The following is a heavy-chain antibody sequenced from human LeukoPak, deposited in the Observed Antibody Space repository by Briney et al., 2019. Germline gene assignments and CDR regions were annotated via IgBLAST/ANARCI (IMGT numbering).Heavy chain of an antibody. CDR2: IIPIFGTA. V-gene: IGHV1-69*13. CDR3: ARDSLGYPINNWFDP. Sequence: SVKVSCKASGGTFSSYAISWVRQAPGQGLEWMGGIIPIFGTANYAQKFQGRVTITADESTSTAYMELSSLRSEDTAVYYCARDSLGYPINNWFDPWGQGTLVTVSS. D-gene: IGHD5-18*01. CDR1: GGTFSSYA. J-gene: IGHJ5*02.